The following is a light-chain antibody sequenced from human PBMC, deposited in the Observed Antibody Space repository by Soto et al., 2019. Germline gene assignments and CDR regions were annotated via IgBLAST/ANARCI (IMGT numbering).Light chain of an antibody. V-gene: IGLV2-14*01. CDR3: TSYTSISTLVV. CDR1: SSDVGGYNF. CDR2: EVS. Sequence: QSVLTQPASVSGSPGQSITISCTGTSSDVGGYNFVSWYQHHPGKAPKLMIYEVSNRPSGVSNRFSGSKSGNTASLTISGLQADDEADYYCTSYTSISTLVVFGGGTKLTVL. J-gene: IGLJ2*01.